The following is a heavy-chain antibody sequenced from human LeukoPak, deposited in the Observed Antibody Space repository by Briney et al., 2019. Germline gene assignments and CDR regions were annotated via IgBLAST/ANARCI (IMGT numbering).Heavy chain of an antibody. Sequence: GGSLRLSCAASGFTFSSYGMHWVRQAPGKGPEWVAFIRYDGSNKYYADSVKGRFTISRDNSKNTLYLQMNSLRAEDTAVYYCAKGAYDSDPFDYWGQGTLVTVSS. CDR2: IRYDGSNK. V-gene: IGHV3-30*02. D-gene: IGHD3-22*01. J-gene: IGHJ4*02. CDR1: GFTFSSYG. CDR3: AKGAYDSDPFDY.